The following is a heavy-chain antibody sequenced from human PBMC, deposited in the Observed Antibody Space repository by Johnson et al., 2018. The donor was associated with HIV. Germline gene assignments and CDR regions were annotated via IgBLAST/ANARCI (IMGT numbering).Heavy chain of an antibody. CDR1: GFTFNNYA. Sequence: QVQLVESGGGVVQPGRSVRLSCAASGFTFNNYAMHWVRQAPGKGLEWVAVISYDGSYEYYADSVKGRFTISRDNFKNTLYLQMNSLRAEDTAGYYCARPAGDPRTDDAVDIWGQGTMVTVSS. CDR2: ISYDGSYE. CDR3: ARPAGDPRTDDAVDI. V-gene: IGHV3-30*04. D-gene: IGHD2-21*02. J-gene: IGHJ3*02.